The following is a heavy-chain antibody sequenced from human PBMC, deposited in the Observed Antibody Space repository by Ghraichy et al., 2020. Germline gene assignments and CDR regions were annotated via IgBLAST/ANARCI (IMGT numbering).Heavy chain of an antibody. Sequence: GGSLRLSCAASGFTFDDYAMHWVRQAPGKGLEWVSGISWNSGSIGYADSVKGRFTISRDNAKNSLYLQMNSLRAEDTALYYCAKGRGDFWSGYHFDYWGQGTLVTVSS. CDR2: ISWNSGSI. J-gene: IGHJ4*02. CDR3: AKGRGDFWSGYHFDY. CDR1: GFTFDDYA. D-gene: IGHD3-3*01. V-gene: IGHV3-9*01.